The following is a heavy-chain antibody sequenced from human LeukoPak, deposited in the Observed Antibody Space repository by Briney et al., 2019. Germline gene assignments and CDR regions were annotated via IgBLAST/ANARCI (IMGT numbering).Heavy chain of an antibody. D-gene: IGHD2-2*01. V-gene: IGHV1-18*01. CDR3: ARRSGDIVVVPGASTTKYYYYYMDV. CDR1: GYTFTSYG. Sequence: GASVKVSCKASGYTFTSYGISWVRQAPGQGLEWMGWISGYNGNTNYAQKLQGRVTMTTDTSTSTAYMELRSLRSDDTAVYHCARRSGDIVVVPGASTTKYYYYYMDVWGKGTTVTVSS. J-gene: IGHJ6*03. CDR2: ISGYNGNT.